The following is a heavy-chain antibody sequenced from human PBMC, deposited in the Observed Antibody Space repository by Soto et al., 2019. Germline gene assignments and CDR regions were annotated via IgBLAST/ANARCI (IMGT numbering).Heavy chain of an antibody. CDR2: INHSGST. Sequence: QVQLQQWGAGLLKPSETLSLTCAVYGGSFSGYYWSWIRQPPGKGLEWIGEINHSGSTNYNPSLKSRVTISVDTSKNQFSLKLSSVTAAGTAVYYCARGGVVVVPAAKRWFDPWGQGTLVTVSS. CDR3: ARGGVVVVPAAKRWFDP. V-gene: IGHV4-34*01. CDR1: GGSFSGYY. J-gene: IGHJ5*02. D-gene: IGHD2-2*01.